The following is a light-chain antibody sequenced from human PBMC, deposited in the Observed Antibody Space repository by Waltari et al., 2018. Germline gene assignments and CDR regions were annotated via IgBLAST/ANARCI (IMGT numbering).Light chain of an antibody. V-gene: IGLV2-8*01. J-gene: IGLJ2*01. CDR1: SSDVGAYNY. CDR2: EVN. CDR3: SSFAGSNNL. Sequence: QSALTQPPSASGSPGQSVTISCTGTSSDVGAYNYVSWYQQHPGKAPKLMIYEVNKRPSGVPDRFSGSKSGNTASLTVSGLQPEDEADYYCSSFAGSNNLFGGGTSLTVL.